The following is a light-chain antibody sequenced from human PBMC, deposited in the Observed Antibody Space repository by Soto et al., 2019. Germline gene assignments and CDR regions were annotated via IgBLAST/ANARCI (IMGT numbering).Light chain of an antibody. J-gene: IGKJ1*01. CDR3: QQYGSSPRWT. CDR2: DAS. V-gene: IGKV3-20*01. Sequence: EIVLTQSPATVSLSPGERATLSCRASQSVSIYLAWYQQKPGQAPRLLIYDASNRASDIPARFSGSGSGTDFTLTISRLEPEDFAVYYCQQYGSSPRWTFGQGTKVDIK. CDR1: QSVSIY.